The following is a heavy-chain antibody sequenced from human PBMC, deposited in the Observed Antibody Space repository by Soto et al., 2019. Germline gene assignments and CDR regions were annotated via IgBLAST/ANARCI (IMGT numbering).Heavy chain of an antibody. CDR1: GYTFTSYG. CDR2: ISAYNGNT. D-gene: IGHD2-15*01. J-gene: IGHJ6*02. Sequence: QVQLVQSGAEVKKPGASVKVSCKASGYTFTSYGISWVRQAPGQGLEWMGWISAYNGNTNYAQKLQGRVTMTTDTSTSTXXMXLXSLRSDDTAVYYCARDAEAVVVVAATHRYYYYGMDVWGQGTTVTVSS. CDR3: ARDAEAVVVVAATHRYYYYGMDV. V-gene: IGHV1-18*01.